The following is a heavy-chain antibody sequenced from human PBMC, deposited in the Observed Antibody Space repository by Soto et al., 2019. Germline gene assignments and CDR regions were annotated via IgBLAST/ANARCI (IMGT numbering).Heavy chain of an antibody. V-gene: IGHV1-18*01. J-gene: IGHJ3*02. CDR1: GYTFTSYG. CDR2: ISACNGNT. Sequence: ASVKVSCKASGYTFTSYGISWVRQAAGQGLEWVGWISACNGNTNYAQKLQGRVTMITDTSTSTAYMELKSLRSDDTAVYCGARVGTGEHDAFDIWGQGTMVTVSS. D-gene: IGHD2-8*02. CDR3: ARVGTGEHDAFDI.